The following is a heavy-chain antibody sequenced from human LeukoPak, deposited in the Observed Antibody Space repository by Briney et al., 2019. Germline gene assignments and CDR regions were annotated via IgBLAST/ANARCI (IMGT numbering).Heavy chain of an antibody. CDR2: IYTSGST. Sequence: SQTLSLTCTVSGGSISSGSYYWSWIRQPAGKGLESIGRIYTSGSTNYNPSLKSRVTISVDTSKNQFSLKLSSVTAADTAVYYCARERTGDRPYWYFDLWGRGTLVTVSS. CDR1: GGSISSGSYY. V-gene: IGHV4-61*02. CDR3: ARERTGDRPYWYFDL. D-gene: IGHD7-27*01. J-gene: IGHJ2*01.